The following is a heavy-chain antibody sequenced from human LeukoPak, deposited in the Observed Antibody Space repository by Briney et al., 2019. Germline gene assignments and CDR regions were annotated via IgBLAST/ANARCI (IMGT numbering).Heavy chain of an antibody. J-gene: IGHJ4*02. V-gene: IGHV3-33*01. CDR2: IWYDGSNE. D-gene: IGHD1-26*01. Sequence: QAGGSLRLSCAASGFTFSSYGMHWVRRAPGKGLEWLALIWYDGSNEYYANSVKGRFTISRDNSRNTLYLQMNSLRAEDTAVYYCARGSGVRVGTTISHDYWGQGTLVTVSA. CDR3: ARGSGVRVGTTISHDY. CDR1: GFTFSSYG.